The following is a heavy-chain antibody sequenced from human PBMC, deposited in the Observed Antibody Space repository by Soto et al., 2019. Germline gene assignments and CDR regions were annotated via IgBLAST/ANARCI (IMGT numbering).Heavy chain of an antibody. CDR3: ARDTDYIGGYYYYGMDV. V-gene: IGHV4-31*03. D-gene: IGHD3-16*01. CDR2: IYYSGST. CDR1: GGSISSGGYY. J-gene: IGHJ6*02. Sequence: SETLSLTCTVSGGSISSGGYYWSWIRQHPGKGLEWIGYIYYSGSTYYNPSLKSRVTISVDTSKNQFSLKLSSVTAADTAVYYCARDTDYIGGYYYYGMDVWGQGTTVTVSS.